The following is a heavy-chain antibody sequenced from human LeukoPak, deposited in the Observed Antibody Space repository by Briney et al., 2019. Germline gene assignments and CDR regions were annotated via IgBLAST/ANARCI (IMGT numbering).Heavy chain of an antibody. Sequence: PSQTLSLTCAVSGGSISSGGYSWSWIRQPPGKGLEWIGYIYHSGSTYYNPSLKSRVTISVDRSKNQFSLKLSSVTAADTAVYYCARGRGYYDSSGYYYPIWYFELWGRGTLVTVSS. CDR2: IYHSGST. J-gene: IGHJ2*01. CDR3: ARGRGYYDSSGYYYPIWYFEL. D-gene: IGHD3-22*01. V-gene: IGHV4-30-2*01. CDR1: GGSISSGGYS.